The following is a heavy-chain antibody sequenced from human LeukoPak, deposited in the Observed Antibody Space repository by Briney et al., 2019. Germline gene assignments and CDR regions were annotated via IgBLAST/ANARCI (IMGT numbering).Heavy chain of an antibody. D-gene: IGHD3-16*02. V-gene: IGHV4-34*01. CDR2: INHSGST. Sequence: TSETLSLTCAVYGGSFSNYYWSWIRQPPGKGLEWIGEINHSGSTNCNPSLKSRVTISVDTSKNQFSLKLSSVTAADTAVYYCARHRPYVWGRYREIDYWGQGTLVTVSS. CDR3: ARHRPYVWGRYREIDY. CDR1: GGSFSNYY. J-gene: IGHJ4*02.